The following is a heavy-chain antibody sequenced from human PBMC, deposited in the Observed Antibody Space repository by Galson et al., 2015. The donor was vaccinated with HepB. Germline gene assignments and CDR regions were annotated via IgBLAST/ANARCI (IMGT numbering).Heavy chain of an antibody. CDR3: ARHVVMGPHYYYYGMDV. CDR2: IDPSDSYT. D-gene: IGHD3-16*01. V-gene: IGHV5-10-1*01. CDR1: GYSFTSYW. Sequence: QSGAEVKKPGESLRISCKGSGYSFTSYWISWVRQMPGKGLEWMGRIDPSDSYTNYSPSFQGHVTISADKSISTAYLQWSSLKASDTAMYYCARHVVMGPHYYYYGMDVWGQGTTVTVSS. J-gene: IGHJ6*02.